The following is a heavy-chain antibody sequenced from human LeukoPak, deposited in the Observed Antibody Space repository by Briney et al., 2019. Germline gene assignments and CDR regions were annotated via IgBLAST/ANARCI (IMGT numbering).Heavy chain of an antibody. J-gene: IGHJ4*02. D-gene: IGHD3-10*01. V-gene: IGHV1-69*04. CDR3: ARDLPRNGADY. CDR1: GGTFSSYT. CDR2: IIPILGIA. Sequence: SVKVSXKASGGTFSSYTISWVRQAPGQGLEWMGRIIPILGIANYAQKFQGRVTITADKSTSTAYMELSSLRSEDTAVYYCARDLPRNGADYWGQGTLVTVSS.